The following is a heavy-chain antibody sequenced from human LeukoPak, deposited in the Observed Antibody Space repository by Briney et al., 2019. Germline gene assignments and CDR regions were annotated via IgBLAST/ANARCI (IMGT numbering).Heavy chain of an antibody. CDR2: IYPGDSDT. D-gene: IGHD3-10*01. CDR1: GYSFTSYW. V-gene: IGHV5-51*01. J-gene: IGHJ4*02. CDR3: ARRNYYYGSGSYLGYYFDY. Sequence: GESLKISCKGSGYSFTSYWIGWVRQMPGKGLEWMGIIYPGDSDTRYSPSFQGQVTISADKSISTAYLQWSSLKASDTAMYYCARRNYYYGSGSYLGYYFDYWGQGTLVAVSS.